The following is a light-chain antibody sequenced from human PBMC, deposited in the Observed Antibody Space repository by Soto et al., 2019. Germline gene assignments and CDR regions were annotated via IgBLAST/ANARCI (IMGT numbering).Light chain of an antibody. J-gene: IGLJ1*01. CDR3: AAGDDSLNGLYV. V-gene: IGLV1-44*01. Sequence: QSVLTQPPSASGTPGQRVTISCSGSSSNIESNTVNWYQQLPGTAPKLLIYSKNQRPSGAPDRISSSKTGTSASLAISGLQSEYEADYYCAAGDDSLNGLYVFGAGAKVTV. CDR2: SKN. CDR1: SSNIESNT.